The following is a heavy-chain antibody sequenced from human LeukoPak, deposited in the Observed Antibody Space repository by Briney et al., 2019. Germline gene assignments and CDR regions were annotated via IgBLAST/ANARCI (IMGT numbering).Heavy chain of an antibody. CDR2: ISYDGSNK. CDR3: AREGYCSSTSCYLVNY. CDR1: GFTFSSYA. Sequence: GGSLRLSCAASGFTFSSYAMHWVRQAPGKGLEWVAVISYDGSNKYYADSVKGRFTISRDTSKNTLYLQMNSLRAEDTAVYYCAREGYCSSTSCYLVNYWGQGTLVTVSS. J-gene: IGHJ4*02. D-gene: IGHD2-2*01. V-gene: IGHV3-30-3*01.